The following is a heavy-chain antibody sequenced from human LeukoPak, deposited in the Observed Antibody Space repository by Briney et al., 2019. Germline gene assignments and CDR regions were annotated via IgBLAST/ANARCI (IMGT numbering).Heavy chain of an antibody. Sequence: EASVKVSCKASGYTFTSYYMHWVRRAPGQGLEWMGLINPSGSSTSYAQKFQGRLSLTRDMSTSTDYMELSSLRSEDTAVYYCARDNSVGDTAWWFDPWGQGTLVTVSS. J-gene: IGHJ5*02. CDR2: INPSGSST. CDR3: ARDNSVGDTAWWFDP. CDR1: GYTFTSYY. V-gene: IGHV1-46*01. D-gene: IGHD1-26*01.